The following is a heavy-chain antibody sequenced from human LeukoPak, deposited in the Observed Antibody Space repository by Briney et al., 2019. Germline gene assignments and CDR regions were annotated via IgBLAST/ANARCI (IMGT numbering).Heavy chain of an antibody. V-gene: IGHV1-2*02. CDR1: GYTFTCYY. J-gene: IGHJ4*02. CDR2: INPNSGGT. D-gene: IGHD3-3*01. CDR3: ARQYDFWSGYYEYYFDY. Sequence: ASVKVSCKASGYTFTCYYMHWVRQAPGQGLEWMGWINPNSGGTNYAQKFQGRVTMTRDTSISTAYMELSRLRSDDTAVYYCARQYDFWSGYYEYYFDYWGQGTLVTVSS.